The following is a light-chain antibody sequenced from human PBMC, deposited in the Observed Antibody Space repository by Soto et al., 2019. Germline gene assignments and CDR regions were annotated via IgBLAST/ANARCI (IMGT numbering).Light chain of an antibody. V-gene: IGKV3D-20*01. CDR3: QQYGSSPYT. CDR1: QTVVGDS. Sequence: PGERATLSCGASQTVVGDSVAWYQQRPGLAPRLVIHDASNRATGIPDRFSGSRSGADFTLTISSLEPEDFAVYYCQQYGSSPYTFGQGTKLEIK. J-gene: IGKJ2*01. CDR2: DAS.